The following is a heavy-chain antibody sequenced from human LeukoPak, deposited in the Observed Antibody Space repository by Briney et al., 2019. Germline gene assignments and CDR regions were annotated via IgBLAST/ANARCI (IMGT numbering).Heavy chain of an antibody. J-gene: IGHJ4*02. CDR2: IYYSGST. CDR3: ALMVRGTTPGTDY. V-gene: IGHV4-59*12. D-gene: IGHD3-10*01. CDR1: GGSISGYY. Sequence: SETLSLTCTVSGGSISGYYWSWIRQPPGKGLEWIGYIYYSGSTNYNPSLKSRVTISVDTSKNQFSLKLSSVTAADTAVYYCALMVRGTTPGTDYWGQGTLVTVSS.